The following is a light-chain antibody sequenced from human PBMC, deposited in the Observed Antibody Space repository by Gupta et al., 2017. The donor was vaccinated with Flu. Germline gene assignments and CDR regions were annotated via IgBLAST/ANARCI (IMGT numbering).Light chain of an antibody. J-gene: IGLJ2*01. CDR1: SSDVGGYNY. CDR2: EVS. V-gene: IGLV2-14*01. CDR3: SSYTSSSTLV. Sequence: QSALTQPASVSGSPGQSITISCNGTSSDVGGYNYVSWYQQHPGKAPKLMIYEVSNRPSGVSSRCSGSKSGNTASLTSSGLQAEDEADYYCSSYTSSSTLVFGGGTKLTVL.